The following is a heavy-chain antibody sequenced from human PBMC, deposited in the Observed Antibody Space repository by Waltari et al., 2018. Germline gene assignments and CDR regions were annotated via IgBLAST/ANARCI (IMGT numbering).Heavy chain of an antibody. J-gene: IGHJ3*01. V-gene: IGHV1-8*01. CDR1: GHTFPSYD. CDR3: ATGPAAWWAFDV. Sequence: QVQLVQSGPEVSEPGASVTVSCQASGHTFPSYDINWVRQAPGEGLEWIGWMNPNNGDTAFAQKFQGRVTLARNTSISTAYMELSSLTSDDTAMYYCATGPAAWWAFDVWGQGTMVAVSS. CDR2: MNPNNGDT. D-gene: IGHD2-8*02.